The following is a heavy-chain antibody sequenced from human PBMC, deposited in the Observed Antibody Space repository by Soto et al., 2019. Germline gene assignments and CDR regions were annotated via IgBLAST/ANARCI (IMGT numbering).Heavy chain of an antibody. D-gene: IGHD3-10*01. J-gene: IGHJ3*02. CDR1: VYTLTGYA. CDR3: ARAGDIDAFDI. CDR2: INPGNGNT. Sequence: GASVKVSCKASVYTLTGYAIQWVRQAPGQRLEWMGWINPGNGNTKYSQKFQGRVTIIRGTSASTAYMELSSLRSEDTAVCYCARAGDIDAFDIWGQGTMVTVSS. V-gene: IGHV1-3*01.